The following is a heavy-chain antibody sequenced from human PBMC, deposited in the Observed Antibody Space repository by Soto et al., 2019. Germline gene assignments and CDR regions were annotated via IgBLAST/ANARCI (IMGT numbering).Heavy chain of an antibody. Sequence: QVQLQESGPGLVKPSQPRSFTCTVSGGSLSSAAYYWSWIRKPPGKGLEWIGYISHSGSTYYNPSLKSRVIISVDTSKNQFSLSLTSVTAADTAVYYCAREYTYGSNFFDCWGQGALVTVSS. D-gene: IGHD5-18*01. CDR3: AREYTYGSNFFDC. V-gene: IGHV4-31*03. J-gene: IGHJ4*02. CDR2: ISHSGST. CDR1: GGSLSSAAYY.